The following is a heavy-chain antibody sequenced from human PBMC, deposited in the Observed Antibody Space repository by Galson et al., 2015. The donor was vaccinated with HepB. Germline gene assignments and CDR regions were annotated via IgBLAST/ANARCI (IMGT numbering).Heavy chain of an antibody. CDR3: ARAGAIVPDRRFYYYYYGMDV. Sequence: SVKVSCKASGGTFSSYAISWVRQAPGQGLEWMGGIIPIFGTANYAQKFQGRVTITADESTSTAYMELSSLRSEDTAVYYCARAGAIVPDRRFYYYYYGMDVWGQGTTVTVSS. CDR2: IIPIFGTA. J-gene: IGHJ6*02. D-gene: IGHD2-8*01. V-gene: IGHV1-69*13. CDR1: GGTFSSYA.